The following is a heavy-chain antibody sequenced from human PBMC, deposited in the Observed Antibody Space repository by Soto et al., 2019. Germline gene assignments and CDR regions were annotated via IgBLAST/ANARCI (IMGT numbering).Heavy chain of an antibody. V-gene: IGHV1-8*01. CDR1: GYTFTSYD. J-gene: IGHJ6*03. CDR3: ARGGTYGSGSYLTFYYYYYMDV. CDR2: MNPNSGNT. Sequence: QVQLVQSGAEVKKPGASVKVSCKASGYTFTSYDINWVRQATGQGLEWMGWMNPNSGNTGYAQKFQGRVTMTRNTSISTAYMDLSSLRSEDTAVYYCARGGTYGSGSYLTFYYYYYMDVWGKGTTVTVSS. D-gene: IGHD3-10*01.